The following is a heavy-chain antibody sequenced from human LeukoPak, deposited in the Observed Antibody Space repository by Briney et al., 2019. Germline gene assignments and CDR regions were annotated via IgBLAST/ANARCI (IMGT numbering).Heavy chain of an antibody. V-gene: IGHV1-2*02. D-gene: IGHD6-6*01. J-gene: IGHJ4*02. CDR2: INPNSGGT. CDR1: GYTFTGYY. CDR3: ARPRRGREDSPIDY. Sequence: ASVKVSCKASGYTFTGYYMHWVRQAPGQGLEWMGWINPNSGGTNYAQKFQGRVTMTRDTSTSTAYMELSRLRSDDTAVYYCARPRRGREDSPIDYWGQGTLVTVSS.